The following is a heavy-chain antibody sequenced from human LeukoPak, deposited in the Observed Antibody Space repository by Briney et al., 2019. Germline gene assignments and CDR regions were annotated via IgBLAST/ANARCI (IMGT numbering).Heavy chain of an antibody. D-gene: IGHD2-8*01. J-gene: IGHJ4*02. V-gene: IGHV3-7*04. CDR2: MNQDGSEQ. CDR3: SRGQGCAY. CDR1: GFDFDNYW. Sequence: GGSLRLSCAASGFDFDNYWMTWVRQAPGKGLEWVASMNQDGSEQYYVDSVKGRFTISRDNGKKSLYLQMNSLRAEDTAVYYCSRGQGCAYWGQGTLVTVSS.